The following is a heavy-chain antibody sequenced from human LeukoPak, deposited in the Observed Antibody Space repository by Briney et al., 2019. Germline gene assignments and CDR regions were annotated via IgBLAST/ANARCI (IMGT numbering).Heavy chain of an antibody. J-gene: IGHJ3*02. V-gene: IGHV1-2*02. CDR1: GYTFTGYY. D-gene: IGHD3-10*01. CDR3: ARVFRVSVPLDAFDI. Sequence: ASVKVSCKASGYTFTGYYMHWVRQAPGQGLEWMGWINPNSGGTNYAQKFQGRVTMTRDTSISTAYMELSRLRSDDTAVYYCARVFRVSVPLDAFDIWGQGTMVTVSS. CDR2: INPNSGGT.